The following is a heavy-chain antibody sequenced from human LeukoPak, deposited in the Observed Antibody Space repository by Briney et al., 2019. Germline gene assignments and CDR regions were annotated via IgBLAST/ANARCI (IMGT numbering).Heavy chain of an antibody. J-gene: IGHJ4*02. V-gene: IGHV4-34*01. D-gene: IGHD2-2*01. CDR1: GGSISGYY. CDR2: INHSGST. CDR3: ARGGYCSSTSCYVDY. Sequence: SETLSLTCAVYGGSISGYYWSWIRQPPGKGLEWIGEINHSGSTNYNPSLKSRVTISVDTSKNQFSLKLSSVTAADTAVYYCARGGYCSSTSCYVDYWGQGTLVTVSS.